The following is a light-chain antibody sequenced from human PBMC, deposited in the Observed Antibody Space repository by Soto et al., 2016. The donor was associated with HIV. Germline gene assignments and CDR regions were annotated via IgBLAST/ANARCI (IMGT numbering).Light chain of an antibody. CDR3: QVWDSSSDHWV. CDR2: DDD. V-gene: IGLV3-21*03. Sequence: SYELPQPPSVSVAPGKTARITCGGNDIGSKSVHWYQQKPGQAPVLVVYDDDDRPSGIPERFSGSSSGNTATLTISRVEIGDEADYYCQVWDSSSDHWVLGGGTKLTVL. J-gene: IGLJ3*02. CDR1: DIGSKS.